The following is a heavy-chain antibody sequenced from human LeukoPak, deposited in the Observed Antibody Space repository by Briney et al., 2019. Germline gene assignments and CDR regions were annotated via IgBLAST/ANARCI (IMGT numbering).Heavy chain of an antibody. CDR1: GYTFTSYY. J-gene: IGHJ4*02. CDR3: ARGPSRHYYDSSGRENFDY. D-gene: IGHD3-22*01. V-gene: IGHV1-46*01. CDR2: INPSGGST. Sequence: ASVTVSCKASGYTFTSYYMHWVRQAPGQGLEWMGIINPSGGSTSYAQKFQGRVTMTRDTSTSTVYMELSSLRSEDTAVYYCARGPSRHYYDSSGRENFDYWGQGTLVAVSS.